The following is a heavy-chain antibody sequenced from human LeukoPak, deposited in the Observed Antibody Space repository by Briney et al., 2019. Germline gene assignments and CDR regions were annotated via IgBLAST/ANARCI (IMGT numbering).Heavy chain of an antibody. J-gene: IGHJ4*02. CDR1: GFTFSSYS. CDR2: ISSSSSYI. Sequence: PGGSLRLSCAASGFTFSSYSMNWVRQAPGKGLEWVSSISSSSSYIYYADSVKGRFTISRDNSKNTLYLQMNSLRAEDTAVYYCVRDDDRPDNGLDYWGQGTLVTVSS. CDR3: VRDDDRPDNGLDY. V-gene: IGHV3-21*01. D-gene: IGHD3-22*01.